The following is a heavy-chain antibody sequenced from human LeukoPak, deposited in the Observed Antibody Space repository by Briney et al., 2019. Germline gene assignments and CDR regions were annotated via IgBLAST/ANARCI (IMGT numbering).Heavy chain of an antibody. CDR3: ASSIAAAGTLYYFDY. D-gene: IGHD6-13*01. J-gene: IGHJ4*02. CDR1: GFTFSSYA. CDR2: ISSNGGST. V-gene: IGHV3-64*01. Sequence: GGSLRLSCAASGFTFSSYAMHWVRQAPGKGLEYVSAISSNGGSTYYANSVKGRFTISRDNSKNTLYLQMGSLRAEDMAVYYCASSIAAAGTLYYFDYWGQGTLVTVSS.